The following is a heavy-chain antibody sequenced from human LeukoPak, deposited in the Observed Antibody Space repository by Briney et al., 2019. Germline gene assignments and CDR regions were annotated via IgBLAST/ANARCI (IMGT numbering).Heavy chain of an antibody. J-gene: IGHJ4*02. D-gene: IGHD3-3*01. CDR2: IIPIFGTA. CDR1: GGTFGSYA. Sequence: ASVKVSCKASGGTFGSYAISWVRQAPGQGLEWMGGIIPIFGTANYAQKFQGRVTITTDESTSTAYMELSSLRSEDTAVYYCASTPHYDFWSGYQFDYWGQGTLVTVSS. CDR3: ASTPHYDFWSGYQFDY. V-gene: IGHV1-69*05.